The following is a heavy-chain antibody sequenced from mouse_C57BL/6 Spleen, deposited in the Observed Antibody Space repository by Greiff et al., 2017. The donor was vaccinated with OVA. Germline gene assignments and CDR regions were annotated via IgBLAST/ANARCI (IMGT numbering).Heavy chain of an antibody. CDR1: GYTFTDYE. D-gene: IGHD4-1*01. V-gene: IGHV1-15*01. CDR2: IDPETGGT. J-gene: IGHJ2*01. CDR3: TGNWDGFDY. Sequence: VQLQQSGAELVRPGASVTLSCKASGYTFTDYEMHWVKQTPVHGLEWIGAIDPETGGTAYNQKFKGKAILTADKSSSTAYMELRSLTSEDSAVYYCTGNWDGFDYWGQGTTLTVSS.